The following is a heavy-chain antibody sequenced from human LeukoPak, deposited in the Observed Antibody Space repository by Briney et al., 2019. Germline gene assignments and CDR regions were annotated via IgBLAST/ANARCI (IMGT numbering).Heavy chain of an antibody. Sequence: PSETLSLTCTVSGGSISSYYWSWIRQPPGKGLEWIGYIYYSGSANYNPSLKSRVTISVDTSKNQFSLKLSSVTAADTAVYYCARVGTSGWLHYFDYWGQGTLVTVSS. CDR3: ARVGTSGWLHYFDY. V-gene: IGHV4-59*01. CDR1: GGSISSYY. CDR2: IYYSGSA. D-gene: IGHD6-19*01. J-gene: IGHJ4*02.